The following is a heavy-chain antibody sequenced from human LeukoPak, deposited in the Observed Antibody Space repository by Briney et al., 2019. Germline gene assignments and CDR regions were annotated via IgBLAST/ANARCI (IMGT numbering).Heavy chain of an antibody. Sequence: PGGSLRLSCAASGFTVSSNYMSWVRQAPGKGLEWVSVIYSGGSTYYADSVKGRFTISRDNSKNTLYLQMNSLRAEDTAVYYCARVHSSSWYIWFDPWGQGTLVTVSS. CDR3: ARVHSSSWYIWFDP. D-gene: IGHD6-13*01. V-gene: IGHV3-53*01. J-gene: IGHJ5*02. CDR2: IYSGGST. CDR1: GFTVSSNY.